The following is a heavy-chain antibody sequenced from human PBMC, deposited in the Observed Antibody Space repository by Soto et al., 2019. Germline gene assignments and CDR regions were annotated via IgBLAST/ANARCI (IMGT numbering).Heavy chain of an antibody. V-gene: IGHV4-34*01. CDR3: ARGSGYRSGGSCFTLLTYAPWWFDP. CDR2: INHSGST. CDR1: GGSFSGYY. Sequence: SLTCAVYGGSFSGYYWSWIRQPPGKGLEWIGEINHSGSTNYNPSLKSRVTISVDTSKNQFSLKLSSVTAADTAVYYCARGSGYRSGGSCFTLLTYAPWWFDPWGQGTLVTVSS. D-gene: IGHD2-15*01. J-gene: IGHJ5*02.